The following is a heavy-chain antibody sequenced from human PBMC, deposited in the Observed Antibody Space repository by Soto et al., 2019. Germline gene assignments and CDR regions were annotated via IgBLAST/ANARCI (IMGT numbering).Heavy chain of an antibody. Sequence: SETLSLTCAVYGGSLSGYYWTWIRQPPGKGLEWIGEVNPGGITNYSPSVKSRLTISLDTSKKQVSLELSSVTAADTAVYYCARGWRMATITNYYYYGMDVWGQGTTVTVSS. CDR2: VNPGGIT. CDR3: ARGWRMATITNYYYYGMDV. CDR1: GGSLSGYY. J-gene: IGHJ6*02. V-gene: IGHV4-34*01. D-gene: IGHD5-12*01.